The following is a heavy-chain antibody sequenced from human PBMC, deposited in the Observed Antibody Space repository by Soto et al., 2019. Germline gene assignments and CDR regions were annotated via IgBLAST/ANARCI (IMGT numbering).Heavy chain of an antibody. D-gene: IGHD1-26*01. CDR3: ARDWRELPFR. CDR1: GYTFTCYY. J-gene: IGHJ4*02. V-gene: IGHV1-2*02. CDR2: INPNSGGT. Sequence: ASVKVSCKASGYTFTCYYMHWVRQAPGQGLEWMGWINPNSGGTNYAQKFQGRVTMTRDTSIRTAYMGLSRLRSDDTAVYYCARDWRELPFRWGQGTLVHVSS.